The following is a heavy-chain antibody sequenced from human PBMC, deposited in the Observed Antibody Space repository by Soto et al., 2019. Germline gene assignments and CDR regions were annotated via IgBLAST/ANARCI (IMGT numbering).Heavy chain of an antibody. J-gene: IGHJ4*02. V-gene: IGHV4-59*01. CDR3: ARDSAGGSSKRGFEY. CDR2: ISNTGNT. CDR1: GGSISGYY. D-gene: IGHD2-2*01. Sequence: VQLQESGPRLVRPSETLSLSCTVSGGSISGYYWNWIRQPPGRGLEWIGYISNTGNTNYNPSLKRRVAISVDTSKNQVSLNLRAVTAEDTALYYCARDSAGGSSKRGFEYWGQGTLVTVSS.